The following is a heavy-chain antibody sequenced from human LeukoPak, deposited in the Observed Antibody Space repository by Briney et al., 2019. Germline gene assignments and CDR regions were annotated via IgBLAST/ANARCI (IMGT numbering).Heavy chain of an antibody. J-gene: IGHJ4*02. D-gene: IGHD1-7*01. CDR1: GGTFSSYA. V-gene: IGHV3-23*01. CDR2: ISGSGVST. Sequence: GASVKVSCKASGGTFSSYAMSWVRQAPGKGLEWVSAISGSGVSTYSADSVKGRFTVSRDNSKNTLYLQMSSLRAEDTAVYYCAKDERNWNYNLASQTYDWGQGTLVTVSS. CDR3: AKDERNWNYNLASQTYD.